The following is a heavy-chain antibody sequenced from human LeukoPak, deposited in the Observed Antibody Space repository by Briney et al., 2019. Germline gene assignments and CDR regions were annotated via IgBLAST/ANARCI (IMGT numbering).Heavy chain of an antibody. CDR2: IRSKANSYAT. J-gene: IGHJ6*03. CDR1: GFTFSSYA. CDR3: TRLRDYGDYYYYYMDV. V-gene: IGHV3-73*01. Sequence: PGGSLRLSCAASGFTFSSYAMSWVRQASGKWLEWVGRIRSKANSYATAYAASVKGRFTISRDDSKNTAYLQMNSLKTEDTAVYYCTRLRDYGDYYYYYMDVWGKGTTVTVSS. D-gene: IGHD4-17*01.